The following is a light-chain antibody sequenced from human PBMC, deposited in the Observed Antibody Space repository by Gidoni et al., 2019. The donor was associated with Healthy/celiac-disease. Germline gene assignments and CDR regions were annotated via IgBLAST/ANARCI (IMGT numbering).Light chain of an antibody. CDR2: GAS. CDR1: QSVSNN. J-gene: IGKJ1*01. CDR3: QQYNNWPPST. Sequence: EIVLTQSPATLSVSPGERATLSCRASQSVSNNLAWYQQEPGQAPRLRIYGASTRATGIPARLSGSGSGTEFTLTISSLQSEDLAVYYCQQYNNWPPSTFGQXTKVEIK. V-gene: IGKV3-15*01.